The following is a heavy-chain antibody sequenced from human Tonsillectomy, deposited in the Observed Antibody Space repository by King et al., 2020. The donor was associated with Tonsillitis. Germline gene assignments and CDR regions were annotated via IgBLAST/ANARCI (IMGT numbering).Heavy chain of an antibody. V-gene: IGHV3-21*01. Sequence: QLVQSGGGLVKPGGSLRLSCAASGFTFSSYSMNWVRQAPGKGLEWVSSISSSSSYIYYADSVKGRFTISRDNAKNSLYLQMNSLRADDTAVYYCARKYYYDSSGYRDDNYGMDVWGQGTTVTVSS. CDR1: GFTFSSYS. CDR2: ISSSSSYI. J-gene: IGHJ6*02. CDR3: ARKYYYDSSGYRDDNYGMDV. D-gene: IGHD3-22*01.